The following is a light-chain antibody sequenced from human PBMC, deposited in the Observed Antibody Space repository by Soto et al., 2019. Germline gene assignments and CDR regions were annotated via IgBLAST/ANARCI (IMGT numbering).Light chain of an antibody. CDR2: AAS. CDR1: QSISSY. Sequence: DIQMTQSPSSLSASVGDRVTITCLSSQSISSYLNLYQQKPGKAPKLLIYAASSLQSGVPSRFSGSGSGTDFALTISSLQPEDFATYYCQQSSSDPRLTFGPGTKVDIK. V-gene: IGKV1-39*01. J-gene: IGKJ3*01. CDR3: QQSSSDPRLT.